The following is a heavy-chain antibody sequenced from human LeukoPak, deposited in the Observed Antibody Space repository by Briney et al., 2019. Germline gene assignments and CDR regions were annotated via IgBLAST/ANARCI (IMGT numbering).Heavy chain of an antibody. CDR1: GFTFRTYC. J-gene: IGHJ2*01. V-gene: IGHV3-7*01. CDR2: IKQDGSEK. CDR3: AREARQSDCYFDL. Sequence: GSLSLSCAASGFTFRTYCMTWARHAPRQGLDWVANIKQDGSEKYYVDPVKGRFTISRDNAKNSLYLKMNSLRAEDTTVYYCAREARQSDCYFDLWGRGTLVTVSS.